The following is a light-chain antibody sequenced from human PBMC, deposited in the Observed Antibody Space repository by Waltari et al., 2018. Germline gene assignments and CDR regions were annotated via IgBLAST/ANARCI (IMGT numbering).Light chain of an antibody. CDR3: SSYTSSSTRL. CDR1: SSDVGGYNY. Sequence: QSALTQPASVSGSPGQSITISCTGTSSDVGGYNYVSWYQQHPGKAPKLMIYDVSKRPSGVSNLFSGSKSGNTASLTISGLQAEDEADYYCSSYTSSSTRLFGGGTKLTVL. CDR2: DVS. J-gene: IGLJ3*02. V-gene: IGLV2-14*01.